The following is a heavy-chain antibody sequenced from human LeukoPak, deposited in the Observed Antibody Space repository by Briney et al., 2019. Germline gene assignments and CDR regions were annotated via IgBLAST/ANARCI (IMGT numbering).Heavy chain of an antibody. J-gene: IGHJ4*02. CDR3: ATVPPGYSSDYHFDY. CDR1: GYTLTELS. CDR2: FDPEDGET. V-gene: IGHV1-24*01. D-gene: IGHD6-19*01. Sequence: ASVTVSCKVSGYTLTELSMHWVRQAPGKGLEWMGGFDPEDGETIYAQKFQGRVTMTEDTSTDTAYMELSSLRSEDTAVYFCATVPPGYSSDYHFDYWGQGTLVTVSS.